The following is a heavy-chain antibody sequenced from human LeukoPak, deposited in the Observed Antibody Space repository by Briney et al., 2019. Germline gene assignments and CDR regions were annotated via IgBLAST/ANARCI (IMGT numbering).Heavy chain of an antibody. D-gene: IGHD5-18*01. Sequence: SETLSLTCTVSGGSISSYYWSWIRQPPGKGLEWIGYIYYSGSTNYNPSLKSRVTISVDTAKNQFSLKLNSVTAADTAVYYCARGYSYYYYYMDVWGKGTSVTVSS. V-gene: IGHV4-59*01. CDR3: ARGYSYYYYYMDV. CDR2: IYYSGST. J-gene: IGHJ6*03. CDR1: GGSISSYY.